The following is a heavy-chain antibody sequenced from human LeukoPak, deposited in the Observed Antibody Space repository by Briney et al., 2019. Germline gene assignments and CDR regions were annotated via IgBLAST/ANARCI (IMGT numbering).Heavy chain of an antibody. CDR2: FDPEDGET. J-gene: IGHJ4*02. V-gene: IGHV1-24*01. CDR1: GYTLTELS. D-gene: IGHD6-19*01. CDR3: ATSRYGSGWSDY. Sequence: EAPVKVSCKVSGYTLTELSMHWVRQAPGKGLEWMGGFDPEDGETIYAQKFQGRVTMTEDTSTDTAYMELSSLRSEDTAVYYCATSRYGSGWSDYWGQGTLVTVSS.